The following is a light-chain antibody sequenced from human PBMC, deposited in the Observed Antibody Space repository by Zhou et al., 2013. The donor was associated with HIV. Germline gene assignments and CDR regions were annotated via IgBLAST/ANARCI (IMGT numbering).Light chain of an antibody. CDR2: DAS. Sequence: EIVLTQSPATLSLSPGERATLSCRASQSVSSYLAWYQQKPGQAPRLLIYDASNRATGIPARFSGSGSGTDFTLTISSLQSEDFATYYCQQANSFPXLTFGGGTKVEIK. V-gene: IGKV3-11*01. J-gene: IGKJ4*01. CDR3: QQANSFPXLT. CDR1: QSVSSY.